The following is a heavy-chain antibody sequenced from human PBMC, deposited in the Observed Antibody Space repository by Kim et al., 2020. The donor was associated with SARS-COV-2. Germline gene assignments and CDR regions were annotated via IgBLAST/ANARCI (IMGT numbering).Heavy chain of an antibody. D-gene: IGHD3-16*01. CDR3: ARDGSVSHYSSHYLLDV. CDR2: INGDSGNP. V-gene: IGHV1-3*01. J-gene: IGHJ6*02. Sequence: ASVKVSCKTSGYIFSDYTIHWVRQAPGQGLDWMGWINGDSGNPEYPLTFHGRITITRDTSASTFYMELSSLRSEDSGLYFCARDGSVSHYSSHYLLDVWGQGTTVTVSS. CDR1: GYIFSDYT.